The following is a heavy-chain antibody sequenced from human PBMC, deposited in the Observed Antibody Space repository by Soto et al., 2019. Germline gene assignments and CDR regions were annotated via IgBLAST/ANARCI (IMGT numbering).Heavy chain of an antibody. D-gene: IGHD6-13*01. V-gene: IGHV3-7*01. CDR1: GFTFSSYW. J-gene: IGHJ4*02. Sequence: QPGGSLRLSCAASGFTFSSYWMSWVRQAPGKGLEWVANIKQDGSEKYYLDSVKGRFTISRDNANNSLYLQMNGLRAEDTAVYYCATSRTFDYWGQGTLVTVSS. CDR2: IKQDGSEK. CDR3: ATSRTFDY.